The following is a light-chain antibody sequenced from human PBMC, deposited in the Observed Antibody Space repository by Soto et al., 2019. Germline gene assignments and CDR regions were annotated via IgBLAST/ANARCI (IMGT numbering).Light chain of an antibody. J-gene: IGLJ1*01. CDR3: RSYTSSSTYV. Sequence: QSVLTQPPSVSGSPGQSVTISCTGASSDVGSYNRVSWYQQFPATAPKLLIYEVSNRPSGIPDRFSGSKSGNTASLTISGLQAEDEADYYCRSYTSSSTYVFGTGTKVTVL. CDR2: EVS. CDR1: SSDVGSYNR. V-gene: IGLV2-18*02.